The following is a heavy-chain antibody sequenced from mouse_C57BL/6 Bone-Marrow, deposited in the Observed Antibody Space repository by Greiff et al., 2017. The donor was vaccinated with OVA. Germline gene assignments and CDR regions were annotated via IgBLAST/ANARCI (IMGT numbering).Heavy chain of an antibody. V-gene: IGHV2-2*01. CDR3: ARNYAGTSFAY. Sequence: QVQLQQSGPGLVQPSQSLSITCTVSGFSLTSYGVHWVRQSPGKGLEWLGVIWSGGSTDYNAAFISRLSISKDNSKSQVFCKMNSLQADDTAIYYCARNYAGTSFAYWGQGTLVTVSA. D-gene: IGHD4-1*01. CDR1: GFSLTSYG. CDR2: IWSGGST. J-gene: IGHJ3*01.